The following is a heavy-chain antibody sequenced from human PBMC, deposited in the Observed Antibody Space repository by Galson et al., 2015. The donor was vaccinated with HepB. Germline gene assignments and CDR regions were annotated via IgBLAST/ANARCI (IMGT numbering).Heavy chain of an antibody. CDR1: GFTFSSYS. CDR3: AREKVVPAAIHYYYMDV. Sequence: SLRLSCAASGFTFSSYSMNWVRQAPGKGLEWVSSISSSSSYIYYADSVKGRFTISRDNAKNSLYLQMNSLRAEDTAVYYCAREKVVPAAIHYYYMDVWGKGTTVTVSS. CDR2: ISSSSSYI. D-gene: IGHD2-2*01. V-gene: IGHV3-21*01. J-gene: IGHJ6*03.